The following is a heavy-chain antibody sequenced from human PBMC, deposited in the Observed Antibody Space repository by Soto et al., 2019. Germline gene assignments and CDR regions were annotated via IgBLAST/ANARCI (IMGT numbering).Heavy chain of an antibody. CDR2: ISGSGGIT. V-gene: IGHV3-23*01. J-gene: IGHJ6*02. CDR3: ATGITDTGGSDYYSMDV. CDR1: GFTFSSYA. Sequence: PGGCLRLSWVASGFTFSSYAMSWVRLAPGKGLDWVSVISGSGGITYSADSVKGRFTISRDNSKNILYLQMNSLRAEDTAVYYCATGITDTGGSDYYSMDVWGQGT. D-gene: IGHD3-16*01.